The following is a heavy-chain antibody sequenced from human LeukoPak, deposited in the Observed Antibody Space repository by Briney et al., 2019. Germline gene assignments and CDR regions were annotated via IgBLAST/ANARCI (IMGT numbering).Heavy chain of an antibody. V-gene: IGHV3-23*01. CDR2: ISGSGGST. D-gene: IGHD5-18*01. CDR1: GFTFSSYA. CDR3: AKVVDTAMVPPYFDY. Sequence: PGGSLRLSCAASGFTFSSYAMSWVRQAPGKGLEWVSAISGSGGSTYYVDSVKGRFTISRDNSKNTLYLQMNSLRAEDTAVYYCAKVVDTAMVPPYFDYWGQGTLVTVSS. J-gene: IGHJ4*02.